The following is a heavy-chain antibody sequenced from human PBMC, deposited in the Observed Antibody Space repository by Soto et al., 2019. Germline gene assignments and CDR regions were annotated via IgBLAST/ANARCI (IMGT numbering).Heavy chain of an antibody. CDR3: ARANIAARPFISLHFDY. CDR1: GGSISSSSYY. J-gene: IGHJ4*02. Sequence: PSETLSLTCTVSGGSISSSSYYWGWIRQPPGKGLEWIGSIYYSGSTYYNPSLKSRVTISVDTSKNQFSLKLSSVTTADTAVYYCARANIAARPFISLHFDYWGQGTLVTVSS. V-gene: IGHV4-39*01. D-gene: IGHD6-6*01. CDR2: IYYSGST.